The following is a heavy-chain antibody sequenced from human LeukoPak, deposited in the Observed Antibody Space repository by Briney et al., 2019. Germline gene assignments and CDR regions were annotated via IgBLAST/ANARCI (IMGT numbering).Heavy chain of an antibody. Sequence: PGRSLRLSCAASGFTFDDYAMHWVRQAPGKGLEWVSGISWNSGSIGYADSVKGRFTISRDNAKNSLYLQMNNLRAEDTAVYYCVRGGPSTWSWGQGTLVTVSS. CDR1: GFTFDDYA. CDR3: VRGGPSTWS. J-gene: IGHJ5*02. V-gene: IGHV3-9*01. D-gene: IGHD2-15*01. CDR2: ISWNSGSI.